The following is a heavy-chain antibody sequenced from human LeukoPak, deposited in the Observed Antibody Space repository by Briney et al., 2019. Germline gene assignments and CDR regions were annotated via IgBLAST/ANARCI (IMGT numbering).Heavy chain of an antibody. V-gene: IGHV3-23*01. CDR3: AKGDYDFWSGYYLASYYYYYYYMDV. CDR1: GFTFSSYA. CDR2: ISGSGGST. D-gene: IGHD3-3*01. Sequence: GGSLRLSCAASGFTFSSYAMSWVRQAPRKGLEWVSAISGSGGSTYYADSVKGRFTISRDNSKNTLYLQMNSLRAEDTAVYYCAKGDYDFWSGYYLASYYYYYYYMDVWGKGTTVTVSS. J-gene: IGHJ6*03.